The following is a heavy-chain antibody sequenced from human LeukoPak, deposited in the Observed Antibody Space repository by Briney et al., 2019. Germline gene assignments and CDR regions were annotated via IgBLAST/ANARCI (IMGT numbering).Heavy chain of an antibody. CDR2: ISAYNGNT. CDR3: ARYGSGSYGSYYYYYMDV. J-gene: IGHJ6*03. CDR1: GYTFTSYG. D-gene: IGHD3-10*01. Sequence: ASVEVSCKASGYTFTSYGISWVRQAPGQGLEWMGWISAYNGNTNYAQKLQGRVTMTTDTSTSTAYMELRSLRSDDTAVYYCARYGSGSYGSYYYYYMDVWGKGTTVTVSS. V-gene: IGHV1-18*01.